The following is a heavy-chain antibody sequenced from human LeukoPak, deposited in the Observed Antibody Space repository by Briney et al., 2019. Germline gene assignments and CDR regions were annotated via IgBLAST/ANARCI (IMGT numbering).Heavy chain of an antibody. D-gene: IGHD3-10*01. CDR2: FNPDNGGT. CDR1: GYIFTDYY. V-gene: IGHV1-2*02. J-gene: IGHJ5*02. CDR3: VRNHLTLQWFGEGGFDP. Sequence: ASLKVSCKTSGYIFTDYYVHWVRQAPGQGLERMGWFNPDNGGTNSVQKFQGRVTMTGDTSMRTAYMELSRLRSDDTAVYYCVRNHLTLQWFGEGGFDPWGQGTLVTVSS.